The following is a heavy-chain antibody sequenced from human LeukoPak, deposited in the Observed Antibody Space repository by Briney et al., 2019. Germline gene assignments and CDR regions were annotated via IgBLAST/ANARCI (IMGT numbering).Heavy chain of an antibody. J-gene: IGHJ4*02. CDR3: ARAERYCSGGSCLLD. V-gene: IGHV1-69*13. D-gene: IGHD2-15*01. CDR2: IIPIFGTA. Sequence: VKVSCKASGGTFSSYASSWVRQAPGQGLEWMGRIIPIFGTAKYAQKFQGRVTITTDEYTSTAYMELSSLRSEDTAVYYCARAERYCSGGSCLLDWGQGTLVTVSS. CDR1: GGTFSSYA.